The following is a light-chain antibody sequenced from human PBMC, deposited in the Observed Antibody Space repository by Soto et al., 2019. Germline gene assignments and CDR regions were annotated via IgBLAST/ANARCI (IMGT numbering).Light chain of an antibody. CDR3: SSYTSSSTVV. CDR1: SSNIGINT. J-gene: IGLJ2*01. Sequence: QSVLTQPPSTSGTPGQRVTISCSGSSSNIGINTVNWYQQLPGATPKVLIYTNNQRPSGVSNRFSGSKSGNTASLTISGLQAEDEADYYCSSYTSSSTVVFGGGTKLTVL. CDR2: TNN. V-gene: IGLV1-44*01.